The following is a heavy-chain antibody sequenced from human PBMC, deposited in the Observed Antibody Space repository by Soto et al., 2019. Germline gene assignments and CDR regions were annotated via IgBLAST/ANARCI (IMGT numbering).Heavy chain of an antibody. V-gene: IGHV3-33*01. Sequence: GGSLRLSCAASGFTFSSYGMHWVRQAPGKGLEWVAVIWYDGSNKYYADSVKGRFTISRDNSKNTLYLQMNSLRAEDTAVYYCARVRVRGAVIYGMDVWGQGTTVTVSS. CDR1: GFTFSSYG. D-gene: IGHD3-10*01. CDR3: ARVRVRGAVIYGMDV. J-gene: IGHJ6*02. CDR2: IWYDGSNK.